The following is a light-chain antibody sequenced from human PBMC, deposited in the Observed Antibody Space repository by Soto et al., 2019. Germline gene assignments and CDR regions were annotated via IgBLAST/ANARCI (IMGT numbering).Light chain of an antibody. V-gene: IGKV1-27*01. CDR1: QGISNY. CDR2: AAS. J-gene: IGKJ3*01. Sequence: DIQMTQSPSSLSASVGDRVTITCRASQGISNYLAWYQQKPGKVPKLLIYAASTLQSGVPSRFSGSGSGTDFTLTISSLLPEDVATYYCQKYNSAAFTFGPGTKVDIK. CDR3: QKYNSAAFT.